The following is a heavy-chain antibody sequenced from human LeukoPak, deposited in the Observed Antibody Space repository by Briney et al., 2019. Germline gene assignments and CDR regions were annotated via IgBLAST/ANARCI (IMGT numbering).Heavy chain of an antibody. Sequence: SQTLSLTCTVSGGSISSGDYYWSWIRQPPGRGLEWIGYIYYSGSTYYNPSLKSRVTISVDTSKNQFSLKLSSVTAADTAVYYCAGGGDYYGSGSSNFDYWGQGTLVTVSS. CDR1: GGSISSGDYY. D-gene: IGHD3-10*01. J-gene: IGHJ4*02. CDR3: AGGGDYYGSGSSNFDY. V-gene: IGHV4-30-4*01. CDR2: IYYSGST.